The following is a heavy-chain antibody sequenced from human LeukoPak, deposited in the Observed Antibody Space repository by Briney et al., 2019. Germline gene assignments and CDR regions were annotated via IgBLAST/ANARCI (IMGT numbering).Heavy chain of an antibody. D-gene: IGHD6-25*01. CDR3: ARLDKGIKAAHFDY. CDR2: IYTSGST. Sequence: PSQTLSLTCTVSGGSISSGSYYWSWIRQPAGKGLEWIGRIYTSGSTNYNPSLKSRVTISVDTSKSHFSLKLSSVTAADTAIYYCARLDKGIKAAHFDYWGREPWSPSPQ. V-gene: IGHV4-61*02. J-gene: IGHJ4*02. CDR1: GGSISSGSYY.